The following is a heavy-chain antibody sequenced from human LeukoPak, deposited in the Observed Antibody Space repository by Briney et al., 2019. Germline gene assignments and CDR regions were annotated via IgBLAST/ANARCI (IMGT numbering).Heavy chain of an antibody. J-gene: IGHJ2*01. CDR2: FDPEDGET. Sequence: ASVKVSCKVFGYTLTELSMHWVRQAPGKGLEWMGGFDPEDGETIYAQKFQGRVTMTEDTSTDTAYMELSSLRSEDTAVYYCATDFYGDTYWYFDLWGRGTLVTVSS. CDR3: ATDFYGDTYWYFDL. CDR1: GYTLTELS. D-gene: IGHD4-17*01. V-gene: IGHV1-24*01.